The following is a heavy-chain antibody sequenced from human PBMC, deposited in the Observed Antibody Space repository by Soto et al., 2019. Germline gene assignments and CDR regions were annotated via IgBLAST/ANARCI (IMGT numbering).Heavy chain of an antibody. J-gene: IGHJ5*02. Sequence: QVQLQESGPGLVKPSGTLSLTCAVSGGSISNENWWTWVRQSPGKGLEGIGEIYHAGNTNYNPSPKMRVTISLDKSKTRFSLHLSSVTAADTALHYCGSLGGSWPPWGQGTLVTVAS. CDR2: IYHAGNT. CDR3: GSLGGSWPP. CDR1: GGSISNENW. V-gene: IGHV4-4*02. D-gene: IGHD6-13*01.